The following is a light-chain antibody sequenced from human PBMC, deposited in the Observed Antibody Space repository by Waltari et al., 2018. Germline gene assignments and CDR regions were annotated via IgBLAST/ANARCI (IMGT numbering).Light chain of an antibody. V-gene: IGKV3-15*01. CDR1: QNVNTQ. J-gene: IGKJ2*01. Sequence: ETVMTQSPATLSMSPGDRATLSCRASQNVNTQFGWYQQKPGQPPRLLFYSASIRAPGIPARFSASGSGTEFTLTITSLQPEDFAVYYCQQYNTWSYTFGQGTKLEIK. CDR3: QQYNTWSYT. CDR2: SAS.